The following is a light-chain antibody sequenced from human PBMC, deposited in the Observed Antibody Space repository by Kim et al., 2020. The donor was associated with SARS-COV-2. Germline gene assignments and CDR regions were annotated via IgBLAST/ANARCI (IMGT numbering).Light chain of an antibody. CDR1: TGAVTSGYY. V-gene: IGLV7-43*01. Sequence: GTGNRTCASSTGAVTSGYYPNWFQQKPGQAPRSLIYGTNNKHSWTPARFSGSLLGGKAALTLSGVQPEDEAEYYCLLYVGGDQHYVFGTGTKVTVL. CDR3: LLYVGGDQHYV. J-gene: IGLJ1*01. CDR2: GTN.